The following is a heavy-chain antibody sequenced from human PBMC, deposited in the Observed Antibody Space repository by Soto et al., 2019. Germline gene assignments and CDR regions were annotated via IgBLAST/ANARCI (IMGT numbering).Heavy chain of an antibody. CDR3: ARSFNDWATYFDY. CDR1: GFSVTDHY. CDR2: LYTGGSA. Sequence: GGSLRLSCAASGFSVTDHYMTWVRQAPGKGLEWVSVLYTGGSAYYGDSVKGRFTISRDSSTNTLYLQMNSLKVGDTAFYFCARSFNDWATYFDYWSEGTLVTVSS. V-gene: IGHV3-53*01. D-gene: IGHD3-9*01. J-gene: IGHJ4*02.